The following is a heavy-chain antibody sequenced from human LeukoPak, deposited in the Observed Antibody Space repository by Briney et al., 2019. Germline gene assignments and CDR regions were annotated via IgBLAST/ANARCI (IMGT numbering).Heavy chain of an antibody. Sequence: GGSLRLSCAASGFTFSSYEMNWVRQAPGKGLNWVAFIRYDGNNKYYADSVKGRFTISRDNAKNSLYLQMNSLRAEDTAVYYCARLGELRYFDWLLFRYYYYYYMDVWGKGTTVTISS. CDR2: IRYDGNNK. CDR1: GFTFSSYE. D-gene: IGHD3-9*01. V-gene: IGHV3-33*08. CDR3: ARLGELRYFDWLLFRYYYYYYMDV. J-gene: IGHJ6*03.